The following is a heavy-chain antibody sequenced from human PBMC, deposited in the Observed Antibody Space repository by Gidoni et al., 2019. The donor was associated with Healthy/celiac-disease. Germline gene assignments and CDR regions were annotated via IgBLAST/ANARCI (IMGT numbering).Heavy chain of an antibody. CDR3: ARVPSGGATRGTLWGWYFDL. D-gene: IGHD1-26*01. V-gene: IGHV1-69*01. Sequence: QVQLVQSGAEVKKPGSSVKVSCKASGGTFSSYANSGVRQAPGQGLEWMGGIIPIFGTANYEQKFQGRVTITADESTSTAYMELSSLRSEDTAVYYCARVPSGGATRGTLWGWYFDLWGRGTLVTVSS. CDR1: GGTFSSYA. CDR2: IIPIFGTA. J-gene: IGHJ2*01.